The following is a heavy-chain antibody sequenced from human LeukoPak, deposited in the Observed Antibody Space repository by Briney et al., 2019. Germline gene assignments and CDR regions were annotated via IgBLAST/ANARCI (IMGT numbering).Heavy chain of an antibody. Sequence: PVKVSCKASGGTFSSYTISWVRQAPGQGLEWMGRIIPILGIANYAQKFQGRVTITADKSTSTAYMELSSLRSEDTAVYYCARRDSSDYYYYGMDVWGQGTTVTVSS. CDR1: GGTFSSYT. CDR2: IIPILGIA. J-gene: IGHJ6*02. D-gene: IGHD5-18*01. CDR3: ARRDSSDYYYYGMDV. V-gene: IGHV1-69*02.